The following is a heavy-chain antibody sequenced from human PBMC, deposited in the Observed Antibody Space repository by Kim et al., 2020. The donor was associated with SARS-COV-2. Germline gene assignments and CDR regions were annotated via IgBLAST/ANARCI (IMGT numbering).Heavy chain of an antibody. D-gene: IGHD5-12*01. CDR2: T. Sequence: TNYSPSFQGHVTISADKSISTAYLQWSSLKASDTAMYYCARRGYSDFPLDYWGQGTLVTVSS. V-gene: IGHV5-10-1*01. J-gene: IGHJ4*02. CDR3: ARRGYSDFPLDY.